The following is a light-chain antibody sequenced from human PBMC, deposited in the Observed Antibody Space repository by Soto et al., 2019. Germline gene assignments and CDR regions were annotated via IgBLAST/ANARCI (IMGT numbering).Light chain of an antibody. CDR1: RDIDDY. CDR2: DAS. V-gene: IGKV1-27*01. CDR3: QKYNKAPWT. J-gene: IGKJ1*01. Sequence: DIQMTQSPPSLSASVGDRVTITCRASRDIDDYSAWYQHIAGKAPKLLIYDASSLQPGVPSRFSGSGSGTYFTLTINSLQPEDVATYYCQKYNKAPWTFGQGTKV.